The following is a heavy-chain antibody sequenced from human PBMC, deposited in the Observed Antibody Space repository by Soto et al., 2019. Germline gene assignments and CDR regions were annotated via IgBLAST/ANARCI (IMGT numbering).Heavy chain of an antibody. CDR1: GYTFTSYD. D-gene: IGHD6-13*01. Sequence: QVQLVQSGAEVKKPGASVKVSCKASGYTFTSYDINWVRQATGQGLEWMGWMNPNSGNTGYAQKFQGRVTMTRNTSISTAYMELSSLRSEDTAVYYSARAYSSSWPYYYYYGMDVWGQGTTVTVSS. J-gene: IGHJ6*02. CDR3: ARAYSSSWPYYYYYGMDV. V-gene: IGHV1-8*01. CDR2: MNPNSGNT.